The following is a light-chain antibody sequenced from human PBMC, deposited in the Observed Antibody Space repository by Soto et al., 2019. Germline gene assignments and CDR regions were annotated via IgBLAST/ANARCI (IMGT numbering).Light chain of an antibody. CDR2: DAS. J-gene: IGKJ3*01. Sequence: EIVLTQSPATLSLSPGERATLSCRASQSVSSYLAWYQQKPGQAPRLLIYDASNRATGIPARFSGSGSGTDFTLTTSILETEDFAVYYCQQRSNWPITFGPGTKVDIK. V-gene: IGKV3-11*01. CDR1: QSVSSY. CDR3: QQRSNWPIT.